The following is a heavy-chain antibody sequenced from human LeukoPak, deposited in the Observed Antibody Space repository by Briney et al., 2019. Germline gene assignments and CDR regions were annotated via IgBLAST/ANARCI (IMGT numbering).Heavy chain of an antibody. CDR2: ISAYNGHT. CDR3: ASRVSDYGSGSFESDAFDI. V-gene: IGHV1-18*01. Sequence: ASVKVSCKASGYTFTSNALGWVRQAPGQGLEWMGWISAYNGHTNYAQKLQGRVTMTTDTSTSTAYMELRSLRSDDTAVYYCASRVSDYGSGSFESDAFDIWGQGTMVTVSS. J-gene: IGHJ3*02. CDR1: GYTFTSNA. D-gene: IGHD3-10*01.